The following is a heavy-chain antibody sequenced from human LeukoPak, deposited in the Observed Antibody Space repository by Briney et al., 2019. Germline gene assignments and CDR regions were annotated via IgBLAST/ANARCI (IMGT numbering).Heavy chain of an antibody. Sequence: ASVKVSCKASGYTFTSYYMHWVRQAPGQGLEWMGIINPSGGSTSYAQKFQGRVTMTRDTSTSTVYMELSSLRSEDTAVYYCARGELGPVVTSGRRINPPDYWGQGTLVTVSS. CDR2: INPSGGST. CDR1: GYTFTSYY. V-gene: IGHV1-46*01. D-gene: IGHD4-23*01. J-gene: IGHJ4*02. CDR3: ARGELGPVVTSGRRINPPDY.